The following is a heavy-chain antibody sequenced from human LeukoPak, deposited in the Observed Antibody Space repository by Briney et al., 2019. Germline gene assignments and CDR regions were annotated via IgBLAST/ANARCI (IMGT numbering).Heavy chain of an antibody. V-gene: IGHV4-4*07. CDR1: GGSISSYY. D-gene: IGHD2/OR15-2a*01. J-gene: IGHJ4*02. CDR2: ISTSGST. CDR3: ARPRRRYPLSFDY. Sequence: SETLSLTCTVSGGSISSYYWSWIRQPAGKGLESIGHISTSGSTNYNPSLKSRVTISVDTSKNQFSLKLSSVTAADTAVYYCARPRRRYPLSFDYWGQGTLVTVSS.